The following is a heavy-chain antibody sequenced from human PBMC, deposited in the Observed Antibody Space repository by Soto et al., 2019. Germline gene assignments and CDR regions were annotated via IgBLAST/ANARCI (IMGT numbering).Heavy chain of an antibody. CDR2: ISHDGGDI. Sequence: QVQLVESGGGVVQPGGSLRLSCAASGFTFSSYGIHCVRQAPGKGLEWVAGISHDGGDISYANSVKGRITMSRDNSKNKLSVQMNCLRVDDTAVYYCASGRNGDAPDFDYWGLGTLVTVSS. D-gene: IGHD2-2*01. J-gene: IGHJ4*02. CDR3: ASGRNGDAPDFDY. CDR1: GFTFSSYG. V-gene: IGHV3-30*03.